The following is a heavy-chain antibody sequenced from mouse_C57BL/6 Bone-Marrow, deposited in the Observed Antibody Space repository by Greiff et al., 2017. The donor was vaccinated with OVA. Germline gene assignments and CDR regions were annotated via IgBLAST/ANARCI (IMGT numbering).Heavy chain of an antibody. Sequence: QVQLQQPGAELVKPGASVKLSCKASGYTFTSYWMHWVKQRPGQGLEWIGMIHPNSGSTNYNEKFKSKATLTVDKSSSTAYMQLSSLTSEDSAVYYCARPRYYGSSLDYWGQGTSVTVSS. CDR1: GYTFTSYW. CDR2: IHPNSGST. J-gene: IGHJ4*01. V-gene: IGHV1-64*01. D-gene: IGHD1-1*01. CDR3: ARPRYYGSSLDY.